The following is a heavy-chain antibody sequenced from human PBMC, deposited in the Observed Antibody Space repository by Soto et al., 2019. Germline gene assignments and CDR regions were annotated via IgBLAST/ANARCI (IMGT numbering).Heavy chain of an antibody. CDR2: IYYSGST. V-gene: IGHV4-59*01. J-gene: IGHJ5*02. CDR3: AREYRYCSGGSCYSPYNWFDP. Sequence: VTLSLTCTVSGGSISSYYWSWIRQPPGKGLEWIGYIYYSGSTNYNPSLKSRVTISVDTSKNQFSLKLSSVTAADTAVYYCAREYRYCSGGSCYSPYNWFDPWGQGTLVTVSS. CDR1: GGSISSYY. D-gene: IGHD2-15*01.